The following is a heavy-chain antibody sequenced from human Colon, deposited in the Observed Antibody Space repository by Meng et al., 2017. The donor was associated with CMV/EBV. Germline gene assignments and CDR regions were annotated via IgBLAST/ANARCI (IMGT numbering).Heavy chain of an antibody. J-gene: IGHJ4*02. CDR2: INSNGGT. CDR3: ARIYEGSYFIPEY. V-gene: IGHV4-34*01. D-gene: IGHD1-26*01. CDR1: GFTFRSYW. Sequence: ESLKISCVASGFTFRSYWMTWIRQSPEKGFEWIGEINSNGGTNYNPSLNSRVTMSVDTSKNQFSLTLNSVTAADTAVYYCARIYEGSYFIPEYWGQGTLVPSPQ.